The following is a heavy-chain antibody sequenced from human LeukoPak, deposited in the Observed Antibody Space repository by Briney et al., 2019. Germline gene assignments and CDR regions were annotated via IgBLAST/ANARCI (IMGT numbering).Heavy chain of an antibody. D-gene: IGHD5-18*01. Sequence: SATLSLTCAISGDSVSSNNAVWHWIRQSPSRGLEWLGRTYYKSKWSSNYAVSVKSRITITPDTSKNRFSLQLNSVTPDDTAVYYCSRSPDTALVNWGQGPLVPVTS. J-gene: IGHJ1*01. V-gene: IGHV6-1*01. CDR3: SRSPDTALVN. CDR2: TYYKSKWSS. CDR1: GDSVSSNNAV.